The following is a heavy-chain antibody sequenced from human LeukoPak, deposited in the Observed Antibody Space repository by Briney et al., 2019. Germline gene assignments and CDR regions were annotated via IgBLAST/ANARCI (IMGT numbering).Heavy chain of an antibody. V-gene: IGHV4-4*07. J-gene: IGHJ4*02. D-gene: IGHD3-22*01. CDR3: ARTYYDTSGFYFDF. Sequence: SETLSLTCTVSGGSINSYYWSWIRQPAGKGLEWIGHIYISGSTNYNPSLKSRVTMSVDTSKNQFSLELSSVTAADTAVYYCARTYYDTSGFYFDFWGQGILVTVSS. CDR2: IYISGST. CDR1: GGSINSYY.